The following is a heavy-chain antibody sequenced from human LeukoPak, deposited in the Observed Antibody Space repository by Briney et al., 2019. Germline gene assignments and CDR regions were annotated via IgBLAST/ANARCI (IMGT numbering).Heavy chain of an antibody. CDR3: ARATTYVGVHAFDI. J-gene: IGHJ3*02. CDR2: ISDSGGNA. D-gene: IGHD3-16*01. Sequence: PGGSLRLSCAASGFTFSRYAMNWVRQAPGKGLEWVSTISDSGGNANHADSVKGRFTISRDNSKNTLYLQMNSLRAEDTAVYYCARATTYVGVHAFDIWGQGTMVTVSS. V-gene: IGHV3-23*01. CDR1: GFTFSRYA.